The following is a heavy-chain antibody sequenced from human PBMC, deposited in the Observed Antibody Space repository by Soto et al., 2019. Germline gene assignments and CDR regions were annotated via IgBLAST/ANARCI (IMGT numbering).Heavy chain of an antibody. CDR3: ARLVQYCATSTIHSDS. CDR1: GYSFSDYW. D-gene: IGHD2-8*01. V-gene: IGHV5-51*01. CDR2: IYPGDSDT. Sequence: GESLKISCKASGYSFSDYWIGWVRQMPGRGLEWMGIIYPGDSDTRYSASFQGQVTISADKSISTTFLQWSSLKASDTAMYYCARLVQYCATSTIHSDSWGQAPLV. J-gene: IGHJ4*02.